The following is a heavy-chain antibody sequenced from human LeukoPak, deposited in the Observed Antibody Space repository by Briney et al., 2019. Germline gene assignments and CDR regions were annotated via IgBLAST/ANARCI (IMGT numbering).Heavy chain of an antibody. Sequence: GGSLRLSCAASGFTFSTYAMSWVRQAPGKGLGWVSGISGSGGSTYYADSVKGRFTVSRDNSKNTLYLQMNSLRAEDTAVYYCAKCRRPPQAFDIWGQGTMVTVSS. D-gene: IGHD6-25*01. CDR1: GFTFSTYA. CDR3: AKCRRPPQAFDI. CDR2: ISGSGGST. V-gene: IGHV3-23*01. J-gene: IGHJ3*02.